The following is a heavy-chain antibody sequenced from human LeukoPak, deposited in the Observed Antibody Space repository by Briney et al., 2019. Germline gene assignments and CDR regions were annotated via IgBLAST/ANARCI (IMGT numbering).Heavy chain of an antibody. D-gene: IGHD3-16*02. Sequence: ASVKVSCKASGYTFTSSGISWVRQAPGQGLEWMGWISTYKNNTNYAQKLQGRVTMTTDTSTSTAYMELRSLRSDDTAAYYCARDPGSYRSDYWGQGTLVTVSS. CDR2: ISTYKNNT. CDR3: ARDPGSYRSDY. V-gene: IGHV1-18*01. CDR1: GYTFTSSG. J-gene: IGHJ4*02.